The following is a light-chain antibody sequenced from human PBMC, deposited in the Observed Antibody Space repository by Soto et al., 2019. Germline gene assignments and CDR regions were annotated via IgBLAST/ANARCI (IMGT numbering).Light chain of an antibody. CDR3: QQYNSYSWT. J-gene: IGKJ1*01. CDR1: QSISSW. V-gene: IGKV1-5*01. CDR2: DAS. Sequence: DIQMTQSPSTLSASVGDRVTSTCRASQSISSWLAWYQQKPGKAPKLLIYDASSLESGVPSRFSGSGSGTEFTPTISSLQPDDFATYYCQQYNSYSWTFGQGTKVDIK.